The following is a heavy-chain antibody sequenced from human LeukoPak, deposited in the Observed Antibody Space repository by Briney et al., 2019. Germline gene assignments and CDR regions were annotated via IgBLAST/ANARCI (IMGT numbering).Heavy chain of an antibody. D-gene: IGHD3-16*01. CDR1: GGSISSGSYY. CDR3: ARGWDFDY. J-gene: IGHJ4*02. CDR2: IYTSGST. V-gene: IGHV4-61*02. Sequence: SETLSLTCTVSGGSISSGSYYWSWIRQPAGKGLEWIGRIYTSGSTNHNPSLKSRVTISVDTSKNQFSLKLSSVTAADTAVYYCARGWDFDYWGQGTLVTVSS.